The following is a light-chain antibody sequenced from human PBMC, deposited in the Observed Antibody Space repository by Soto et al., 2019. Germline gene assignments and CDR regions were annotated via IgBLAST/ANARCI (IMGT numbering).Light chain of an antibody. CDR2: AAS. CDR3: QQYGYSPIT. V-gene: IGKV3-20*01. CDR1: QSVSSSH. J-gene: IGKJ5*01. Sequence: NVVSQSPATLSLSQGERATLSCRASQSVSSSHFAWYQHTPGQAPRLLIYAASSRATGSPDRFSGGGSGTDFTLTISRLEAEDFAVYCCQQYGYSPITFGQGTRLEIK.